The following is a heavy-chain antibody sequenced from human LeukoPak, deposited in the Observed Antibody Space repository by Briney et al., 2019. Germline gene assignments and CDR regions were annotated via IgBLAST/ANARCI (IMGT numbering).Heavy chain of an antibody. V-gene: IGHV3-74*01. CDR1: GFTFSSHW. D-gene: IGHD3-10*01. Sequence: GGSLRLSCAASGFTFSSHWMHWVRQAPGKGLVWVSRITPDGSSTSYADSVKGRFTISRDNAKNTLNLQMNSLRAEDTAVYYCARVGSSSLDYWGQGILVTASS. CDR2: ITPDGSST. J-gene: IGHJ4*02. CDR3: ARVGSSSLDY.